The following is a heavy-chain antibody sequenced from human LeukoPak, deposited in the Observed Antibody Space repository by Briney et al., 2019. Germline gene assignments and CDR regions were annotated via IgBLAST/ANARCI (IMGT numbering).Heavy chain of an antibody. CDR3: ARGGYWNYGPYYYGMDV. Sequence: GESLKISGKGSGYSFTSYWIGWVRQMPGKGLEWMGIIYPGDSDTRYSPSFQGQVTISADKSISTAYLQWSSLKASDTAMYYCARGGYWNYGPYYYGMDVWGQGTTVPVSS. J-gene: IGHJ6*02. CDR1: GYSFTSYW. D-gene: IGHD1-7*01. V-gene: IGHV5-51*01. CDR2: IYPGDSDT.